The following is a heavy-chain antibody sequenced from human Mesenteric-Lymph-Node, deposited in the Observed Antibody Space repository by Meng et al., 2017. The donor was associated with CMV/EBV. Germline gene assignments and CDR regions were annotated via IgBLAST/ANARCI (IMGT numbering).Heavy chain of an antibody. D-gene: IGHD5-12*01. CDR1: GFSLGTSGVG. V-gene: IGHV2-5*02. CDR2: IYWDDDK. CDR3: AHRGYSGYDLYYFDY. J-gene: IGHJ4*02. Sequence: SGFSLGTSGVGVGWIRQPPGKALEWLALIYWDDDKRYSPSLKSRLTITKDTSKNQVVLTMTNMDPVDTATYYCAHRGYSGYDLYYFDYWGQGTLVTVSS.